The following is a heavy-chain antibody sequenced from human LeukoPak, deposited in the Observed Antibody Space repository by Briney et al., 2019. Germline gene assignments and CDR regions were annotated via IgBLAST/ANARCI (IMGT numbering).Heavy chain of an antibody. D-gene: IGHD6-13*01. J-gene: IGHJ4*02. V-gene: IGHV3-30*03. CDR2: ISYDGRNK. CDR1: GFTFSSYG. CDR3: ARVYSSSWYYLDY. Sequence: GGSLRLSCAAAGFTFSSYGIHWVRQAPGKGLEWVAVISYDGRNKYYADSVKGRFTISRDNSKNTLYLQMNSLRAEDTAVYYCARVYSSSWYYLDYWGQGTLVTVSS.